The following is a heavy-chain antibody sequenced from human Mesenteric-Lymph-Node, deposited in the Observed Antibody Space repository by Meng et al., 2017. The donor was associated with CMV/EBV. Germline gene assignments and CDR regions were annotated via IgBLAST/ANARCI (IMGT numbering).Heavy chain of an antibody. Sequence: GESLKISCAASGFTFSSYGMHWVRQAPGKGLEWVAFIRFDGGNKYYADSVKGRFTISRDTSKNTLYLQMNSLRTEDMAVYYCAKDYYGSGTYFGYWGQGTLVTVSS. V-gene: IGHV3-30*02. J-gene: IGHJ4*02. CDR3: AKDYYGSGTYFGY. CDR2: IRFDGGNK. CDR1: GFTFSSYG. D-gene: IGHD3-10*01.